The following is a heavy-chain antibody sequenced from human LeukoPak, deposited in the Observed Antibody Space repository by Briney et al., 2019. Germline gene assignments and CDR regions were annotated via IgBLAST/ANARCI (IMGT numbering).Heavy chain of an antibody. Sequence: SETLSLTCAVYGGSFSGYYWSWIRQPPGKGLVWIGEINHSGSTNYNPSLKSRVTISVDTSKNQFSLKLSSVTAADTAVYYCARFNLPRSLSFDYWGQGTLVTVSS. CDR2: INHSGST. CDR1: GGSFSGYY. V-gene: IGHV4-34*01. CDR3: ARFNLPRSLSFDY. J-gene: IGHJ4*02.